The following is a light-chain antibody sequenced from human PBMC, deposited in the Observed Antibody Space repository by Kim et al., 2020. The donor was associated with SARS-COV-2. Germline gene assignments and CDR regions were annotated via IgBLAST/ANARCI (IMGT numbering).Light chain of an antibody. J-gene: IGLJ2*01. CDR2: QDS. V-gene: IGLV3-1*01. CDR1: KLGDKY. CDR3: QAWDSSNVV. Sequence: SYDLTQPPSVSVSPGQTASITCSGDKLGDKYACWYQQKPGQSPVLVIYQDSKRPSGIPERFSGSNSGNTATLTISGTQAMDEADYYCQAWDSSNVV.